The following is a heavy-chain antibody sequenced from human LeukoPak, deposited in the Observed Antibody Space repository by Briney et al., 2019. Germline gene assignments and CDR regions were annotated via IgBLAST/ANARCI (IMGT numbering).Heavy chain of an antibody. J-gene: IGHJ3*02. CDR2: ITWDGGST. V-gene: IGHV3-43*01. CDR1: GFTFDDYT. CDR3: AKGLPLVLAFDI. D-gene: IGHD6-13*01. Sequence: GGSLRLSCAASGFTFDDYTMHWVRQAPGKGLEWVSLITWDGGSTSYADSVKGRFTISRDNTKNSLYLQMNSLRTEDTALYYCAKGLPLVLAFDIWGQGTMVTVSS.